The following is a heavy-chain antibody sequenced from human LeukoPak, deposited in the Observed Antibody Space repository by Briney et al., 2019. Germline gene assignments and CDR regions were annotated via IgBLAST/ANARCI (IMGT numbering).Heavy chain of an antibody. J-gene: IGHJ4*02. CDR3: ARGFLEDYGDYVGYFDY. CDR2: MSYSGGT. CDR1: GGSISSGNYY. D-gene: IGHD4-17*01. Sequence: PSQTLSLTCTVSGGSISSGNYYWNWIRQHPGKGLEWIGYMSYSGGTYYNPSLNSRVTISVDTYKNQFSLKLSSLTAADTAVYYCARGFLEDYGDYVGYFDYWGQGTLVTVSS. V-gene: IGHV4-31*03.